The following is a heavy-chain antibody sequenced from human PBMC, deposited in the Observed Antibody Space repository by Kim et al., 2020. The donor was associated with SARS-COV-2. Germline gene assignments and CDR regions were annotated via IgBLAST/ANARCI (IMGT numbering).Heavy chain of an antibody. CDR1: GFTFGDYA. CDR2: ISWNSGSI. CDR3: AKDIKRITYYFDSSGYAGGNAFDI. V-gene: IGHV3-9*01. J-gene: IGHJ3*02. D-gene: IGHD3-22*01. Sequence: GGSLRLSCAASGFTFGDYAMHWVRQAPGKGLEWVSGISWNSGSIGYADSVKGRFTISRDNAKNSLYLQMNGLRAEDTALYYCAKDIKRITYYFDSSGYAGGNAFDIWGQGTIVTVSS.